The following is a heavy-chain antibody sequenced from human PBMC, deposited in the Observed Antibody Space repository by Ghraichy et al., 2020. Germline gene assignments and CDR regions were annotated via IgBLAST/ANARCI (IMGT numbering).Heavy chain of an antibody. D-gene: IGHD2-8*01. CDR1: GGSISSYY. J-gene: IGHJ6*02. Sequence: SQTLSLTCTVSGGSISSYYWSWIRQPPGKGLEWIGYIYYSGSTNYNPSLKSRVTISVDTSENQFSLKLSSVTAADTAVYYCARFKMGYYYYYGMDVWGQGTTVTVSS. CDR3: ARFKMGYYYYYGMDV. V-gene: IGHV4-59*01. CDR2: IYYSGST.